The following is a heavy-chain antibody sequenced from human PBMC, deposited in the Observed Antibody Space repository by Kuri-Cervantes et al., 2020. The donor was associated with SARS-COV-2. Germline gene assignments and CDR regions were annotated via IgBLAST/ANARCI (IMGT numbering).Heavy chain of an antibody. CDR2: INPSGGGT. CDR1: GYAFTSYY. Sequence: ASVKVSCKASGYAFTSYYMHWVRQAPGQGLEWLGIINPSGGGTSYAQKFQGRVTMTRDTSTSTVYMELSSLRSEDTAVYYCARGRLSSDYFDYWGQGTLVTVSS. D-gene: IGHD6-6*01. J-gene: IGHJ4*02. CDR3: ARGRLSSDYFDY. V-gene: IGHV1-46*01.